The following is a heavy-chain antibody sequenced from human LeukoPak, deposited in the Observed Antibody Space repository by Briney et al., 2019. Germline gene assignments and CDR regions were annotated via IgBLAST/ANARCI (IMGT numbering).Heavy chain of an antibody. J-gene: IGHJ4*02. CDR3: ARDPTKRWLQNYLDD. Sequence: PGRSLRLSCAASGFNFSSYAMHWVRQAPGKGLEGVAHISYDGDNKYYGDSVKGRFTISRDNSKNTLYLQMNSLRAEDTAVYYCARDPTKRWLQNYLDDWGQGTLVTVSS. CDR1: GFNFSSYA. V-gene: IGHV3-30*04. CDR2: ISYDGDNK. D-gene: IGHD5-24*01.